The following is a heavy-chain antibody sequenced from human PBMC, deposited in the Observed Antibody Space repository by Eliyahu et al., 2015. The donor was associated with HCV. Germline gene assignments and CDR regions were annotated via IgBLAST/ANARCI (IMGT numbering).Heavy chain of an antibody. V-gene: IGHV3-23*01. D-gene: IGHD2-21*01. CDR2: ISPSGANT. Sequence: EVELLESGGGLVRPGGSLRLSCAASGFTFSXXXMSWVRQAPGXGLEWVSAISPSGANTYYAGSVRGRFTISRDNSRNTLYLQMHGLRAEDTAVYYCANPPLYSDNYGYSHEGSDHWGQGTLVSVSS. CDR1: GFTFSXXX. CDR3: ANPPLYSDNYGYSHEGSDH. J-gene: IGHJ4*02.